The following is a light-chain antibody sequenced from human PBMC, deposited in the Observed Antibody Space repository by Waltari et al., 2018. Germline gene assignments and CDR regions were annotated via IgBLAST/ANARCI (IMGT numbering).Light chain of an antibody. V-gene: IGLV2-14*01. CDR2: EVS. CDR3: SSYTSSNTYYV. Sequence: QSALTQPASVSGSPGQSITISCTGTSSDVGGYNYVSWYQHHPGNAPKPLIYEVSNRASVVSPRFSGSNSGNTASLTISGLQAEDEADYHCSSYTSSNTYYVFGAGTKVTVL. J-gene: IGLJ1*01. CDR1: SSDVGGYNY.